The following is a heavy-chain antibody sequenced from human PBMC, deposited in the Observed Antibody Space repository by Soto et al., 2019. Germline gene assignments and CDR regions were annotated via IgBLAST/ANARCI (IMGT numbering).Heavy chain of an antibody. CDR2: ISGSGGST. Sequence: EVQLLESGGGLVQPGGSLRLSCAASGFTFSSYAMSWVRQAPGKGLEWVSAISGSGGSTYYADSVKGRFTISRDNSKNTLDMQMNSLRAEDTAVYYCAKGVVAGGWFDPWGQGTLVTVSS. J-gene: IGHJ5*02. D-gene: IGHD2-21*01. CDR3: AKGVVAGGWFDP. V-gene: IGHV3-23*01. CDR1: GFTFSSYA.